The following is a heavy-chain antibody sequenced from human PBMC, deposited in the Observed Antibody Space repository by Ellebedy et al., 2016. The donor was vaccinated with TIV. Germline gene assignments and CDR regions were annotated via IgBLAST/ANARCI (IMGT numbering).Heavy chain of an antibody. Sequence: GESLKISCAASGFTVSSNYMSWVRQAPGKGLEWVSVIYSGGSTYYADSVKGRFTISRDNSKNTLYLQMNSLRVEDTAVYYCARGSTVVTPAFDYWGQGILVTVSS. CDR2: IYSGGST. V-gene: IGHV3-66*01. D-gene: IGHD4-23*01. CDR3: ARGSTVVTPAFDY. CDR1: GFTVSSNY. J-gene: IGHJ4*02.